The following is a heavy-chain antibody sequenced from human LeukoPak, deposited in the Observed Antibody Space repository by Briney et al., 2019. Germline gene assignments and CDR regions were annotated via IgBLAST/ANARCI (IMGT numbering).Heavy chain of an antibody. J-gene: IGHJ5*02. CDR2: VYYSGST. V-gene: IGHV4-39*01. CDR3: ARGRIIVVVPAAIDRNNWFDP. D-gene: IGHD2-2*02. CDR1: GGSISSSSYY. Sequence: SETLSLTCTVSGGSISSSSYYWGWIRQPPGKGLEWIGSVYYSGSTYYNPSLKSRVTISVDTSKNQFSLKLSSVTAADTAVYYCARGRIIVVVPAAIDRNNWFDPWGQGTLVTVSS.